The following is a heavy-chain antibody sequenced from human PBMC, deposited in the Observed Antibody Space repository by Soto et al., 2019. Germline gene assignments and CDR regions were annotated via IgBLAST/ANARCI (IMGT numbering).Heavy chain of an antibody. D-gene: IGHD1-26*01. CDR3: ARGGSYAVSYYYYGMDV. CDR1: GFTFSSYA. V-gene: IGHV3-30-3*01. J-gene: IGHJ6*02. CDR2: ISYDGSNK. Sequence: SLRLSCAASGFTFSSYAMHWVRQAPGKGLEWVAVISYDGSNKYYADSVKGRFTISRDNSKNTLCLQMNSLRAEDTAVYYCARGGSYAVSYYYYGMDVWGQGTTVTVSS.